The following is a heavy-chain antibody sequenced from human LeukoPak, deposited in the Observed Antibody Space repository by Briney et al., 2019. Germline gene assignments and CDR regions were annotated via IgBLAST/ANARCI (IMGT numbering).Heavy chain of an antibody. CDR3: ARIPTVTFFDY. V-gene: IGHV4-38-2*02. CDR1: NYSISSGYY. D-gene: IGHD4-17*01. J-gene: IGHJ4*02. Sequence: SETLSLTCTVSNYSISSGYYWGWIRQSPGKGLEWIGSIYHGGSTYYNPSLKSRVTISVDTSKNQFSLKLSSVTAADTAMYYCARIPTVTFFDYWGQGTLVTVSS. CDR2: IYHGGST.